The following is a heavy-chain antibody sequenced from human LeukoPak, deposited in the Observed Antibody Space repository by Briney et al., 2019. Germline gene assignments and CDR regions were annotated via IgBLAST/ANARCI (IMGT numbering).Heavy chain of an antibody. D-gene: IGHD3-9*01. V-gene: IGHV3-23*01. CDR3: ARDATYYDILTGYWPRAFDI. CDR2: ISGSGGST. J-gene: IGHJ3*02. Sequence: GGSLRLSCAASGFTFSSYAMSWVRQAPGKGLEWVSAISGSGGSTYYADSVKGRFTISRDNSKNTLYLQMNSLRAEDTAVYYCARDATYYDILTGYWPRAFDIWGQGTMVTVSS. CDR1: GFTFSSYA.